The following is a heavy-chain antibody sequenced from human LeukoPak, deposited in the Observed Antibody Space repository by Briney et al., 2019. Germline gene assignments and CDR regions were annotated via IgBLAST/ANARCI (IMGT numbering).Heavy chain of an antibody. CDR2: INHSGST. CDR3: ARGRRYPTRFDP. V-gene: IGHV4-34*01. J-gene: IGHJ5*02. Sequence: PSETLSLTCAVYGGSFSGYYWSWIRQPPGKGLEWIGEINHSGSTNYNPSLKSRVTISVDTSKNQFSLKLSSVTAADTAVYYCARGRRYPTRFDPWGQGTLVTVSS. D-gene: IGHD3-9*01. CDR1: GGSFSGYY.